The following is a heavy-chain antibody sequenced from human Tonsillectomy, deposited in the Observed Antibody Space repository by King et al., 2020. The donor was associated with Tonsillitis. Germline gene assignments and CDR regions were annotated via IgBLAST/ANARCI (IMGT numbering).Heavy chain of an antibody. CDR2: IYTSGGT. D-gene: IGHD3-3*01. CDR1: VGSISSGSYY. J-gene: IGHJ3*02. V-gene: IGHV4-61*02. Sequence: VQLQESGPGLVKPSQTLSLTCTVSVGSISSGSYYWSWIRQPSGKGLEWIGRIYTSGGTNDNPSLNSRVTMSVDTSKNQFSLKLSSVTAADTAVYYCAREPARITIFGVVSRTDAFDIWGQGTMVTVSS. CDR3: AREPARITIFGVVSRTDAFDI.